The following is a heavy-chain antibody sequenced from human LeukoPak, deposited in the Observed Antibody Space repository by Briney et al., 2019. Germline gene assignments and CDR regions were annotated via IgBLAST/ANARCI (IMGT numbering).Heavy chain of an antibody. D-gene: IGHD6-13*01. CDR1: GFTFSSYE. Sequence: GGSLRLSCAASGFTFSSYEMNWVRQAPGKGLEWVSYISSSGSTIYYADSVKGRFTISRDNAKNSLYLQMNSLRAEDTAVYYCARESYSSSRYIYYYMDVWGKGTTVTISS. CDR3: ARESYSSSRYIYYYMDV. J-gene: IGHJ6*03. CDR2: ISSSGSTI. V-gene: IGHV3-48*03.